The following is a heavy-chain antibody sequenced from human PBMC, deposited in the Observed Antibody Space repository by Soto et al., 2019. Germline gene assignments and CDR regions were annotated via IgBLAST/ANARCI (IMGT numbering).Heavy chain of an antibody. Sequence: EVQLVESGGVLVKPGGSLRLSCTASGLTFNNAWMNWVRQAPGKGLEWVALIKSRTDGGTAEYAAPVKDRFTISRDDSKNTLYLQMDGLKTEDTAVYYCTADLGSETGLGSFDYWGQGTRVTVSS. J-gene: IGHJ4*02. D-gene: IGHD3-10*01. CDR2: IKSRTDGGTA. V-gene: IGHV3-15*01. CDR3: TADLGSETGLGSFDY. CDR1: GLTFNNAW.